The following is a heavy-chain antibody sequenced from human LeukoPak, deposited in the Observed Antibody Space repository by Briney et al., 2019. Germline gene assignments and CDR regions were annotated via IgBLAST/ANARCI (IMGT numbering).Heavy chain of an antibody. CDR3: ARRRGIAVDY. J-gene: IGHJ4*02. D-gene: IGHD6-13*01. CDR2: MNPNNGNT. V-gene: IGHV1-8*01. Sequence: ASVKVSCKTSGYTFDNYDINWVRQAAGQGLEWMGWMNPNNGNTGYAQKFQGRVTMTRNTSMSTAYMELRGLRSEDTAVYYCARRRGIAVDYWGQGTLVTVSS. CDR1: GYTFDNYD.